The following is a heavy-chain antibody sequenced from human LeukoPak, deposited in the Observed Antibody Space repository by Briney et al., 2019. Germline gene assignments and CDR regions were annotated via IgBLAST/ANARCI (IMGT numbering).Heavy chain of an antibody. CDR1: GFTFSSYA. CDR3: ARVTATYYDFWSGWGAFNI. Sequence: TGGSLRLSCAASGFTFSSYAMHWVRQAPGKGLEWVAAISYDGSNKYYADSVKGRFTISRDNSKNRLYLQMNSLRAEDTAVYYCARVTATYYDFWSGWGAFNIWGQGTMVTVSS. V-gene: IGHV3-30-3*01. D-gene: IGHD3-3*01. CDR2: ISYDGSNK. J-gene: IGHJ3*02.